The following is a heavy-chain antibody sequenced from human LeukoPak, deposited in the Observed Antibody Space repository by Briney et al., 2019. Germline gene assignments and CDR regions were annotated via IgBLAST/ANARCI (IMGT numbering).Heavy chain of an antibody. CDR2: ISGSGGST. CDR3: AKKEFFYDYAWGSYRLGDAFDI. D-gene: IGHD3-16*02. Sequence: GGSLRLSCAASGFTFSSYAMSWVRQAPGKGLEWVSAISGSGGSTYYADSVKGRFTISRDNSKNTLYLQMNSLRAEDTAVYYCAKKEFFYDYAWGSYRLGDAFDIWGQGTMVTVSS. V-gene: IGHV3-23*01. CDR1: GFTFSSYA. J-gene: IGHJ3*02.